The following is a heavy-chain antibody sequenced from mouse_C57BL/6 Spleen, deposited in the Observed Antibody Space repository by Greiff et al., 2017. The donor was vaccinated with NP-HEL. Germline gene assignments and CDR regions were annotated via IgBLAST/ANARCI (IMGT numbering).Heavy chain of an antibody. CDR1: GFSLTSYG. CDR3: AKNAQTGHRFDY. D-gene: IGHD4-1*01. J-gene: IGHJ2*01. Sequence: QVQLQQSGPGLVQPSQSLSITCTVSGFSLTSYGVHWVRQSPGKGLEWLGVIWRGGSTDYTAAFMSRLSITKDNSKSQVFFKMNSLQADDTTIYYCAKNAQTGHRFDYWGQGTTLTVSS. V-gene: IGHV2-5*01. CDR2: IWRGGST.